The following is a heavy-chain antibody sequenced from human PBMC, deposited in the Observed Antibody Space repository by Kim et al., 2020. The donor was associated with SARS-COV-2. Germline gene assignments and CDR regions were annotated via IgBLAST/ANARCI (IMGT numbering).Heavy chain of an antibody. CDR2: IYPGDSDT. D-gene: IGHD3-22*01. V-gene: IGHV5-51*01. Sequence: GESLKISCKGSGYSFTSYWIGLVRQMPGKGLEWMGIIYPGDSDTRYSPSFQGQVTISADKSISTAYLQWSSLKASDTAMYYCARPRGNGYYYYDAFDIWGQGTMVTVSS. CDR1: GYSFTSYW. CDR3: ARPRGNGYYYYDAFDI. J-gene: IGHJ3*02.